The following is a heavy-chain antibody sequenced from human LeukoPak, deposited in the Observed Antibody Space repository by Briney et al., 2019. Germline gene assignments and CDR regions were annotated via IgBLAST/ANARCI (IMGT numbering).Heavy chain of an antibody. V-gene: IGHV1-8*02. D-gene: IGHD3-3*01. J-gene: IGHJ5*02. Sequence: ASVKVSCKASGYTFTSYGINWVRQATGQGLEWMGWMNPNSGNTGYAQKFQGRVTMTRNTFISTAYMELSSLRSEDTAVYYCARTTYLKTYYDFWSGYPLYNWFDPWGQGTLVTVSS. CDR1: GYTFTSYG. CDR3: ARTTYLKTYYDFWSGYPLYNWFDP. CDR2: MNPNSGNT.